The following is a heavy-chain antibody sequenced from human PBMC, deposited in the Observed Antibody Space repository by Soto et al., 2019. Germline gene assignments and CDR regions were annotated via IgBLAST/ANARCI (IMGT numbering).Heavy chain of an antibody. J-gene: IGHJ3*02. D-gene: IGHD3-22*01. CDR2: ISAYNGNT. CDR1: GYTFTSYG. Sequence: ASVKVSCKASGYTFTSYGISWVRQAPGQGLEWMGWISAYNGNTNYTQKLQGRVTMTTDTSTSTAYMELRSLRSDDTAVYYCAGGGGVRQYYYDSSGSGYGAFDIWGQGTMVTVSS. CDR3: AGGGGVRQYYYDSSGSGYGAFDI. V-gene: IGHV1-18*04.